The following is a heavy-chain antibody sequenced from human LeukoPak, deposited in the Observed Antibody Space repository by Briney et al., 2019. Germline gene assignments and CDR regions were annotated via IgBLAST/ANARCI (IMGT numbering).Heavy chain of an antibody. CDR2: IYYSGST. Sequence: SETLSPTCTVSGSSINSYYWSWIRQPPGKGLEWIGYIYYSGSTNYNPSLKSRVTISVDTSKNHFSLKLSSVTAADTAVYYCARPHSTFFDQDAAYYFDYWGQGTLVTVSS. V-gene: IGHV4-59*12. J-gene: IGHJ4*02. CDR1: GSSINSYY. D-gene: IGHD3-3*01. CDR3: ARPHSTFFDQDAAYYFDY.